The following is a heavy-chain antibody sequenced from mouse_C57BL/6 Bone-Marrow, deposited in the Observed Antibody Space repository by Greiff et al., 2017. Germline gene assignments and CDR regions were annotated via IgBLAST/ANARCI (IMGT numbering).Heavy chain of an antibody. CDR3: ARQNGYDGAMDY. J-gene: IGHJ4*01. CDR1: GFTFSSYG. V-gene: IGHV5-6*01. CDR2: ISSGGSYT. D-gene: IGHD2-2*01. Sequence: EVKLMESGGDLVKPGGSLKLSCAASGFTFSSYGMSWVRQTPDKRLEWVATISSGGSYTYYPDSVKGRFTISRDNAKNTLYLQMSSLKSEDTAMYYCARQNGYDGAMDYWGQGTSVTVSS.